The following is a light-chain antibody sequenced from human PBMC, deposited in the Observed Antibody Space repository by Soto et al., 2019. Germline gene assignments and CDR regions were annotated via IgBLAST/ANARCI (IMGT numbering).Light chain of an antibody. J-gene: IGKJ1*01. CDR2: KAS. Sequence: DIQMTHSPSTLSGSVGDRVTITFRSSQTISSWLAWYQQKPGKAPKLLIYKASTLKGGVPSRFTGTASGSDFTLTISSLQPEDFATYYCLQNFNYPWTFGQGTKVDIK. CDR3: LQNFNYPWT. V-gene: IGKV1-5*03. CDR1: QTISSW.